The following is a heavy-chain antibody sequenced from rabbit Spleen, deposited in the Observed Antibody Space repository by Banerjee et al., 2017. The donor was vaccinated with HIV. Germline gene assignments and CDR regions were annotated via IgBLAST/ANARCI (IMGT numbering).Heavy chain of an antibody. J-gene: IGHJ4*01. V-gene: IGHV1S7*01. CDR2: IDPVFGIT. Sequence: QLKETGGGLVQPGGSLTLSCKASGFDFSSYYMSWVRQAPGKGLEWIGYIDPVFGITYYASWVNGRFSISRENTQNTVSLQMNSLTAADTATYFCAREGSGQVFFNLWGPGTLVTV. CDR1: GFDFSSYY. D-gene: IGHD4-1*01. CDR3: AREGSGQVFFNL.